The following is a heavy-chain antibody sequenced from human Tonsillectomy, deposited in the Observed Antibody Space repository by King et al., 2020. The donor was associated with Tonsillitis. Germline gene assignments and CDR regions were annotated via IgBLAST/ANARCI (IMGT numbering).Heavy chain of an antibody. CDR1: GSTFSSYA. J-gene: IGHJ3*01. D-gene: IGHD2-2*02. CDR2: ISGSGGRT. Sequence: VQLVESGGGLVQPGGSLRLSCADSGSTFSSYAMTWVRQAPGKGLEWASSISGSGGRTHYADSVKGRFTISRDNSKSTLYLQLNNLRAEDTAVYFCARDGFCSTTNCYTGAFDFWGQGTAVTVSS. CDR3: ARDGFCSTTNCYTGAFDF. V-gene: IGHV3-23*04.